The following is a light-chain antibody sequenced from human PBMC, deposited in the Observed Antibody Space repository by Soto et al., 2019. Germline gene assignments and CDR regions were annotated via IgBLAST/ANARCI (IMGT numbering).Light chain of an antibody. CDR2: DAS. J-gene: IGKJ3*01. V-gene: IGKV1-5*01. CDR1: QSISTW. CDR3: QQYNSSSFT. Sequence: DIQMTQSPSTLSASVGDRVTITCRASQSISTWLAWYQQKPGKVPKLLIYDASSLESGVPSRFSGSGSGTEFSLTIGSLQPEDFATYHCQQYNSSSFTFGPGTKVDLK.